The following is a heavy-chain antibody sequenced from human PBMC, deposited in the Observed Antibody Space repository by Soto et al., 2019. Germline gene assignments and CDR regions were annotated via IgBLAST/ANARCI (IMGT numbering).Heavy chain of an antibody. CDR1: GFTFSSYG. Sequence: QVQRVESGGGVVQPGRSLRLSCAASGFTFSSYGMHWFRQGPVKGLEWVAVISKDGRNKYYADSVKGRFTISRDNSNNTMYLPMNGLRIEDAAEYHGANEARQGIFGVVVLDSWGKGILVTVSS. CDR3: ANEARQGIFGVVVLDS. J-gene: IGHJ5*01. D-gene: IGHD3-3*01. CDR2: ISKDGRNK. V-gene: IGHV3-30*18.